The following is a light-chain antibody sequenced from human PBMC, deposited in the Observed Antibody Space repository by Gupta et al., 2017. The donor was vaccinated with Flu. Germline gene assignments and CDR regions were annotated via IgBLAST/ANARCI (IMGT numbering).Light chain of an antibody. V-gene: IGKV3-15*01. CDR3: QQYNNWPL. CDR1: QSVSSN. CDR2: GAS. J-gene: IGKJ4*01. Sequence: PGERAPLSCRASQSVSSNFAWYQQKPGQAPRLLIYGASSRATGIPARFSGSGSGTEFTLTISSLQSEDFALYYCQQYNNWPLFGGGTKVEIK.